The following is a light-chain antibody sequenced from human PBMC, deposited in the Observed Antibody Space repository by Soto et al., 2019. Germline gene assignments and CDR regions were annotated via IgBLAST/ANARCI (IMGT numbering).Light chain of an antibody. CDR2: DAS. CDR1: QSVSSY. Sequence: EIVLTQSPATLSLSPGDRATLSCRASQSVSSYLAWYQQKPGQAPRLLIYDASNRATGIPARFSGSGSGTEFTLTISSLEPEDFAVYYCQHRRSWPLTFGGGTKVEIK. CDR3: QHRRSWPLT. V-gene: IGKV3-11*01. J-gene: IGKJ4*01.